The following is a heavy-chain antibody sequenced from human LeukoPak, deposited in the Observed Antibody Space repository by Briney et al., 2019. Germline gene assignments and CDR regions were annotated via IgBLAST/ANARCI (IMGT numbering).Heavy chain of an antibody. Sequence: SQTLSLTCAISGDSVSIDNATWNSIRQSPSRGLEWLGRAYYRSTWFYNFAVSVKSRVSINPDTAKSQFSLQLNSLSPEDTAVYYCARGSSSWPHDYFVSSGQGTLVTVSS. CDR3: ARGSSSWPHDYFVS. J-gene: IGHJ4*02. CDR1: GDSVSIDNAT. D-gene: IGHD6-13*01. CDR2: AYYRSTWFY. V-gene: IGHV6-1*01.